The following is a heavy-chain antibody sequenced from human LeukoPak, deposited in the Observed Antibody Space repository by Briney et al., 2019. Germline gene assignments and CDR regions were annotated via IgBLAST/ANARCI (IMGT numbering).Heavy chain of an antibody. CDR1: GFTFSSYG. D-gene: IGHD3-10*01. Sequence: PGRSLRLSCAASGFTFSSYGMHWVRQATGKGLEWVAVIWYDGSNKYYADSVKGRFTISRDNSKNTLYLQMNSLRAEDTAVYYCARDRAYYGSGHYYYYGMDVWGQGTTVTVSS. J-gene: IGHJ6*02. CDR3: ARDRAYYGSGHYYYYGMDV. CDR2: IWYDGSNK. V-gene: IGHV3-33*01.